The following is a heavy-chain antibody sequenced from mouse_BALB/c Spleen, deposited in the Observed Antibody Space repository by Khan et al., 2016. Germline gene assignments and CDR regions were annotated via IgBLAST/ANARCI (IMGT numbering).Heavy chain of an antibody. CDR3: ARNWAVDY. CDR1: GYTFSSYW. J-gene: IGHJ2*01. CDR2: ILPGSGST. D-gene: IGHD4-1*01. Sequence: QVQLKQSGAELMKPGASVKISCRATGYTFSSYWIEWIKQRPGHGLEWIGQILPGSGSTHYNENFKGKATFTADTSSTTVYMQLSSLTSEDSAVYYCARNWAVDYWGQGTTLTVSS. V-gene: IGHV1-9*01.